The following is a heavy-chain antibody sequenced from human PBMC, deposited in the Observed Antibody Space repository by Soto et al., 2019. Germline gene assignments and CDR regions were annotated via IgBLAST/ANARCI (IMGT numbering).Heavy chain of an antibody. V-gene: IGHV4-4*02. CDR1: GGSISSSNW. Sequence: QVQLQESGPGLVKPSGTLSLTCAVSGGSISSSNWWSWVRQPPGKGLEWIGEIYHSGSTNYNPSLNGRVIISIDKSKNQSSLKLISVTAADTAVYYCARSFPNYYGSGCYAYYFDYWGQGTLVTVSS. J-gene: IGHJ4*02. D-gene: IGHD3-10*01. CDR2: IYHSGST. CDR3: ARSFPNYYGSGCYAYYFDY.